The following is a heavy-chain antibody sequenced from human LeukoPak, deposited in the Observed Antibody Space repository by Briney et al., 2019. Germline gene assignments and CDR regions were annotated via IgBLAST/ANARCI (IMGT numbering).Heavy chain of an antibody. J-gene: IGHJ4*02. CDR3: AKEGDFWSGYYGD. Sequence: RAGGSLRPSCAASGFTFSSYAMHWVRQAPGKGLEWAAVIWGGGDNKYYADSVRGRFTISRDNSKNTLYLEMNSLRAEDTAVYYCAKEGDFWSGYYGDWGQGSLVTVSS. CDR1: GFTFSSYA. V-gene: IGHV3-30*02. D-gene: IGHD3-3*01. CDR2: IWGGGDNK.